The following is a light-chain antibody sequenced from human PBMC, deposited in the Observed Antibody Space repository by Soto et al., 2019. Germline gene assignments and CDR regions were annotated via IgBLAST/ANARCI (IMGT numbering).Light chain of an antibody. CDR3: CSYAGSSTYV. Sequence: QSALTQPASVSGSPGHTITISCTGTSSDVRSYNLVSWYQQHPGKAPKLMIYEVSKRPSGVSNRFSGSKSGNTASLTISGLQAEDEADYYCCSYAGSSTYVFGNGTKVTVL. CDR1: SSDVRSYNL. J-gene: IGLJ1*01. V-gene: IGLV2-23*02. CDR2: EVS.